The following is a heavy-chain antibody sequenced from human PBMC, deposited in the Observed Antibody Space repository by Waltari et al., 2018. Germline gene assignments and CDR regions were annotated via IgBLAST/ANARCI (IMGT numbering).Heavy chain of an antibody. J-gene: IGHJ4*02. CDR1: GYTFTSYW. Sequence: EVQLVQSGAEIRKPGESLKISCKASGYTFTSYWIAWVRQMPGKGLEWMVAIYPGDPDTTYIPSVQGQVIFAADKSSTTADLQWSSLKASDTAMYYCARCRAAAGSSAFDSCGQGTLITVSS. CDR3: ARCRAAAGSSAFDS. CDR2: IYPGDPDT. V-gene: IGHV5-51*01. D-gene: IGHD6-13*01.